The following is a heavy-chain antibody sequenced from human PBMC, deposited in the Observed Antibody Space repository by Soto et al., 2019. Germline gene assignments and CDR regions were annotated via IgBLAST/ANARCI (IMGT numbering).Heavy chain of an antibody. V-gene: IGHV1-69*01. CDR3: ARAVGYSGYDYYYYYGMDV. CDR2: IIPIFGTA. D-gene: IGHD5-12*01. Sequence: QVQLVQSGAEVTKPGSSVKVSCKASGGTSSSYAISWVRQAPGQGLEWMGGIIPIFGTANYAQKFQGRVTITADESTSTAYMELSSLRSEDTAVYYCARAVGYSGYDYYYYYGMDVWGQGTTVTVSS. CDR1: GGTSSSYA. J-gene: IGHJ6*02.